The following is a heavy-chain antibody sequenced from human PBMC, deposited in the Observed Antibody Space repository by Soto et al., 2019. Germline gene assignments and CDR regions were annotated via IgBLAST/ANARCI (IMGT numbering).Heavy chain of an antibody. CDR3: ARGLNYYGSGSPSYGMDV. D-gene: IGHD3-10*01. CDR1: GDSVSSNSAA. CDR2: TYYRSKWYN. V-gene: IGHV6-1*01. J-gene: IGHJ6*02. Sequence: PSQTLSLTCAISGDSVSSNSAAWNWIRQSPSRGLEWLGRTYYRSKWYNDYAVSVESRITINPDPSKNQFSLQLNSVTPEDTAIYYYARGLNYYGSGSPSYGMDVWGQGTTVTVSS.